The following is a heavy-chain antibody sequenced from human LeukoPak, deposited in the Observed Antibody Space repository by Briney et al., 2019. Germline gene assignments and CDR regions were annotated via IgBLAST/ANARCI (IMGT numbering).Heavy chain of an antibody. V-gene: IGHV3-23*01. Sequence: PGGSLRLSCAASGFTFSSYAMSWVHQAPGKGLEWVSDISGSGYSTYFADSVKGRFTISRDNSKNTLYLQLHSLRAEDTAVYYCAKDLKSIDAFDIWGQGTVVTVSS. CDR1: GFTFSSYA. CDR2: ISGSGYST. CDR3: AKDLKSIDAFDI. J-gene: IGHJ3*02.